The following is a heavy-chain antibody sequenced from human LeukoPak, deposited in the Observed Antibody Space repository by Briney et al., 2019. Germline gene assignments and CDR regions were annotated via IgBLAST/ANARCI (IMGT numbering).Heavy chain of an antibody. CDR3: ARCPVLDTAVA. V-gene: IGHV4-34*01. Sequence: SSETLSLTCAVYTGPFSGYYWAWIRQPPGEGLEWIGEITHNANTKYNPSLESRVIISVDTSKNQFSLKLNSVTAADTAVYYCARCPVLDTAVAWGQGTLVTVSS. CDR1: TGPFSGYY. J-gene: IGHJ5*02. CDR2: ITHNANT. D-gene: IGHD5-18*01.